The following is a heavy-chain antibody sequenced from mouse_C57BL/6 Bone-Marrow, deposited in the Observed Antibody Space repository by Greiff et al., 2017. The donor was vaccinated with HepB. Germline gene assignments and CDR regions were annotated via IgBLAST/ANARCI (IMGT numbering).Heavy chain of an antibody. Sequence: LVESGAELARPGASVKLSCKASGYTFTSYGISWVKQRTGQGLEWIGEIYPRSGNTYYNEKFKGKATLTADKSSSTAYMELRSLTSEDSAVYFCARPPLYYYGKGGDYWGQGTTLTVSS. D-gene: IGHD1-1*01. V-gene: IGHV1-81*01. CDR2: IYPRSGNT. CDR3: ARPPLYYYGKGGDY. CDR1: GYTFTSYG. J-gene: IGHJ2*01.